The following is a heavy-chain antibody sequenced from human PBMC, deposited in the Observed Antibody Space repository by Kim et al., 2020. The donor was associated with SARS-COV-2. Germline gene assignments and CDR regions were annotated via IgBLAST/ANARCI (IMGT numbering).Heavy chain of an antibody. V-gene: IGHV3-23*01. J-gene: IGHJ5*01. CDR2: IRANGGST. D-gene: IGHD4-4*01. Sequence: GGSLRLSCVASGFTVSTYAMTWVRQAPGKGLEWVSGIRANGGSTFYRDSVKGRFTISRDSSKNTLYLQLNSLRAEDTAIYYCAKDFRQRTNYPDYLDSW. CDR3: AKDFRQRTNYPDYLDS. CDR1: GFTVSTYA.